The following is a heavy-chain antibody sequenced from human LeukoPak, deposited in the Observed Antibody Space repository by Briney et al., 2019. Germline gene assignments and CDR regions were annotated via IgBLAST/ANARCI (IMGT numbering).Heavy chain of an antibody. J-gene: IGHJ3*01. CDR3: ARLFSSSWYRGAFDL. Sequence: SETLSLTCTVSGGSTSSSSYYWGWIRQPPGKGLEWIGSIYYSGSTYYNPSLKSQVTISVDTSKNQFSLKLSSVTAADTAVYYCARLFSSSWYRGAFDLWGQGTMVTVSS. CDR2: IYYSGST. V-gene: IGHV4-39*01. D-gene: IGHD6-13*01. CDR1: GGSTSSSSYY.